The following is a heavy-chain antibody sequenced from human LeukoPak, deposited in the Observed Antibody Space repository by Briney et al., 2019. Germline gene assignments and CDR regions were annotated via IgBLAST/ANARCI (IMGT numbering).Heavy chain of an antibody. J-gene: IGHJ4*02. Sequence: GGSLRLSCAASGFTFSSYSMNWVRQAPGKGLEWVSYISSSSSTIYYADSVKGRFTISRDNAKNSLYLQMNSLRAEDTAVYYCARDGLGYCSSTSCRPFDYWGQETLVTVSS. D-gene: IGHD2-2*01. CDR1: GFTFSSYS. CDR3: ARDGLGYCSSTSCRPFDY. CDR2: ISSSSSTI. V-gene: IGHV3-48*01.